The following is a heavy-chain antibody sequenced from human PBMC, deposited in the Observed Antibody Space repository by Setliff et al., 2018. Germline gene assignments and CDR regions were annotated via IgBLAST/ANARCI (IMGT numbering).Heavy chain of an antibody. D-gene: IGHD6-19*01. V-gene: IGHV4-39*07. J-gene: IGHJ6*04. Sequence: SETLSLTCTVSGGSITSGSYYWNWIRQPPGKGLEWIGEIHHSGSTKYNPSLKSRVTISVDTSKNQFSLRLSSVTAADTAVYYCARLRKAVDGINFPRYMDVWGKGTTVTVSS. CDR3: ARLRKAVDGINFPRYMDV. CDR2: IHHSGST. CDR1: GGSITSGSYY.